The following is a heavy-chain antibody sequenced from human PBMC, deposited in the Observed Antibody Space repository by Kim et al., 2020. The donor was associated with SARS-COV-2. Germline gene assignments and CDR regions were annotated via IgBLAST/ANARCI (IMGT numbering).Heavy chain of an antibody. V-gene: IGHV1-2*02. J-gene: IGHJ4*02. CDR3: ARTPDIIRSWNYPFDY. CDR1: GYSFTGYY. D-gene: IGHD3-16*02. Sequence: ASVKVSCKASGYSFTGYYIHWVRQTPGRGLEWMGWINTYSGGTEVAQKFQGRVTMTRDTSVSTASMELTSLKSADTAVYYCARTPDIIRSWNYPFDYWGQ. CDR2: INTYSGGT.